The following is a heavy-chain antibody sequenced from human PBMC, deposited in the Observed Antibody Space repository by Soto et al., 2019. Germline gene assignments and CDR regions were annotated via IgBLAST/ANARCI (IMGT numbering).Heavy chain of an antibody. Sequence: GGSLRLSCAASGFTFSSYGMHWVRQAPGKGLEWVAVIWYDGSNKYYADSVKGRFTISRDNSKNTLYLQMSSLRAEDTAVYCCSSAYYDFWSGYTRPSYYYGMDVWGQGTTVTVSS. CDR1: GFTFSSYG. CDR3: SSAYYDFWSGYTRPSYYYGMDV. D-gene: IGHD3-3*01. CDR2: IWYDGSNK. V-gene: IGHV3-33*01. J-gene: IGHJ6*02.